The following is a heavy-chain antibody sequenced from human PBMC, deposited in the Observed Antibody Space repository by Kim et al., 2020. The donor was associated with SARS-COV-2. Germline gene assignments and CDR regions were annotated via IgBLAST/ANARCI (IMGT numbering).Heavy chain of an antibody. CDR3: ASLRGYSYGYPFDY. CDR1: GGSISSYY. CDR2: IYYSGST. D-gene: IGHD5-18*01. V-gene: IGHV4-59*13. J-gene: IGHJ4*02. Sequence: SETLSLTCTVSGGSISSYYWSWIRQPPGKGLEWIGYIYYSGSTNYNPSLKSRVTISVDTSKNQFSLKLSSVTAADTAVYYCASLRGYSYGYPFDYWGQGTLVTVSS.